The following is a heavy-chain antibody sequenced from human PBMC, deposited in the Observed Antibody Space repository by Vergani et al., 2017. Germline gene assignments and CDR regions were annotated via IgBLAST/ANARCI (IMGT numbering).Heavy chain of an antibody. CDR3: ARGHLMQVQFADYYGMDV. V-gene: IGHV3-21*01. CDR2: ISSSSSYI. CDR1: GFTFSRYS. Sequence: EVQLVESGGGLVKPGGSLRLSCAASGFTFSRYSMNWVRQAPGKGLEWVSSISSSSSYIDYADSVKGRFTISRDNAKNSLYLQMNSLRAEDTAVYYCARGHLMQVQFADYYGMDVWGQGTTVTVSS. J-gene: IGHJ6*02. D-gene: IGHD1-1*01.